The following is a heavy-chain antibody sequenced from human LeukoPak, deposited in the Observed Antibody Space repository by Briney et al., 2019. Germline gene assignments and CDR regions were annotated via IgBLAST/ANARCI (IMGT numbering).Heavy chain of an antibody. Sequence: KPGGSLRLSCAASGFTFSSYSMNWVRQAPGKGLEWVSSISSSSYIYYADSVKGRFTISRDNAKNSLYLQMNSLRAEDTAVYYCARASQGYDFWSGYYSGDLDYWGQGTLVTVSS. CDR2: ISSSSYI. V-gene: IGHV3-21*01. J-gene: IGHJ4*02. CDR1: GFTFSSYS. CDR3: ARASQGYDFWSGYYSGDLDY. D-gene: IGHD3-3*01.